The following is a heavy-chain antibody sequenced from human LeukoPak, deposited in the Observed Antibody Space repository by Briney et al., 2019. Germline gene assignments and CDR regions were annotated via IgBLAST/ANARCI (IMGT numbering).Heavy chain of an antibody. CDR3: ARAPIAAAGIFDY. V-gene: IGHV4-30-4*01. CDR1: GGSISRGDYY. Sequence: PSETLSLTCTVSGGSISRGDYYWSWIRQPPGKGPEWIGYIYYSGSTYYNPSLKSRVTISVDTSKNQFSLKLSSVTAADTAVYYCARAPIAAAGIFDYWGQGTLVTVSS. CDR2: IYYSGST. J-gene: IGHJ4*02. D-gene: IGHD6-13*01.